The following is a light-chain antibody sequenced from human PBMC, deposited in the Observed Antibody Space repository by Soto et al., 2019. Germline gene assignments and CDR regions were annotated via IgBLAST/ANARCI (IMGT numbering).Light chain of an antibody. V-gene: IGKV3-20*01. Sequence: LTQVDGTMSLSRLERDTRXWRSIQSVSSTYLAWYQQKPGQAPRLLIYGASSRATGIPDRFSGSGSETDFTRTISRLEPEHFAVYYCQQYGSSPPWTFGQGTKVDNK. CDR2: GAS. J-gene: IGKJ1*01. CDR3: QQYGSSPPWT. CDR1: QSVSSTY.